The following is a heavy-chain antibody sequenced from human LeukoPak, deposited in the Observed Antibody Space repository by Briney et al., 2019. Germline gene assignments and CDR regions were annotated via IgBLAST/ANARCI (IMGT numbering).Heavy chain of an antibody. CDR3: ARHGTSYYDSSGYLRWFDP. Sequence: SETLSLTCTVSGGSISSHYWSWIRQPPGKGLEWIGYIYYSGSTNYNPSFKSRVTISVDTSKNQFSLKLSSVTAADTAVYYCARHGTSYYDSSGYLRWFDPWGQGTLVTVSS. D-gene: IGHD3-22*01. CDR2: IYYSGST. V-gene: IGHV4-59*08. CDR1: GGSISSHY. J-gene: IGHJ5*02.